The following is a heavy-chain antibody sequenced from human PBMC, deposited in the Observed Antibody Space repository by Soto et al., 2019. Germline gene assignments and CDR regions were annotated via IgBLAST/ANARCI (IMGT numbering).Heavy chain of an antibody. J-gene: IGHJ4*02. CDR1: VFSIISYY. CDR2: IYTSGST. V-gene: IGHV4-4*07. D-gene: IGHD5-18*01. Sequence: PSETLSLTCTVSVFSIISYYCSWVRQPAGKGLEWIGRIYTSGSTNYNPSLRSRVTMSVDTSKNQFSLKLSSVTAADTAVYYCARGSGYSYGPDFDYWGQGTLVTVSS. CDR3: ARGSGYSYGPDFDY.